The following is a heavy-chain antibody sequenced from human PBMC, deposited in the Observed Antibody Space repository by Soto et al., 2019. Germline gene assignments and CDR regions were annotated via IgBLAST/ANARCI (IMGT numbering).Heavy chain of an antibody. V-gene: IGHV1-3*01. CDR2: ITPDNGNT. J-gene: IGHJ4*02. Sequence: VSVKVSCKASGYTFNTYTIHWVRQAPGQSLEWMGWITPDNGNTYFSQKFQGRVTVTRDTSASTAYLELSSLTSEDTAVYYCAREPRHAVYFDYWGLGSLVTVSS. CDR1: GYTFNTYT. CDR3: AREPRHAVYFDY.